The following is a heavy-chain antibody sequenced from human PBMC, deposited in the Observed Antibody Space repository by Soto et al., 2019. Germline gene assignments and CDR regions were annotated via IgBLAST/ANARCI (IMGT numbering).Heavy chain of an antibody. CDR2: ISGSGGST. D-gene: IGHD2-2*02. Sequence: GSLRLSCAASGFNFIRYARSWVRQTPGKGLEWVSAISGSGGSTYYADSVKGRFTISRDNSKNTLYLQMNSLRAEDTAVYYCAKTPVQATAIHSHFDYWCQGTLVTVS. CDR1: GFNFIRYA. CDR3: AKTPVQATAIHSHFDY. J-gene: IGHJ4*02. V-gene: IGHV3-23*01.